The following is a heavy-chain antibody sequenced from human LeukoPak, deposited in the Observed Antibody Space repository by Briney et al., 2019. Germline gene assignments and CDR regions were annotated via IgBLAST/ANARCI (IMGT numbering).Heavy chain of an antibody. CDR1: GFTFSSYD. V-gene: IGHV3-13*01. CDR3: ARRGSYYKGFDY. Sequence: GGSLRLSCAASGFTFSSYDMHWVRQATGKGLEWVSAIGTAGDTYYPGSVKGRFTISRENAKNSLYLQMNSLRAGDTAVYYCARRGSYYKGFDYWGQGTLVTVSS. D-gene: IGHD1-26*01. CDR2: IGTAGDT. J-gene: IGHJ4*02.